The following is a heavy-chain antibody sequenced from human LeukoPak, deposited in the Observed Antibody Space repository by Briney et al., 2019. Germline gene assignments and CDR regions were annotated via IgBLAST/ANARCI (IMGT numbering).Heavy chain of an antibody. Sequence: GGSLRLSCAGSGFTLRHYAMHWLRQAPGKGLEWLAVMSYDGHNKSYSDSAEGRFTISRDDSKNTLYLHLNSLRSEDTGIYYCARTISVFGILPDNWLDSWGQGIPVTVSS. CDR3: ARTISVFGILPDNWLDS. CDR1: GFTLRHYA. J-gene: IGHJ5*01. CDR2: MSYDGHNK. D-gene: IGHD3-3*01. V-gene: IGHV3-30*03.